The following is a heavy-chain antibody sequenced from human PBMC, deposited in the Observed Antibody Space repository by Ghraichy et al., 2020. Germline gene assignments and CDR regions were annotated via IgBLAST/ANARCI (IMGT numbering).Heavy chain of an antibody. J-gene: IGHJ6*02. Sequence: GESLNISCVGSGFTFSSYNMNWVRQSPGKGLEWVSYITSSSRSIFYADSVKGRFTISRDNARNSVYLQMNSLRDGDTAVYYCARASTVVRFYYYDGMDVWGQGTTVTVSS. CDR1: GFTFSSYN. CDR3: ARASTVVRFYYYDGMDV. CDR2: ITSSSRSI. V-gene: IGHV3-48*02. D-gene: IGHD4-23*01.